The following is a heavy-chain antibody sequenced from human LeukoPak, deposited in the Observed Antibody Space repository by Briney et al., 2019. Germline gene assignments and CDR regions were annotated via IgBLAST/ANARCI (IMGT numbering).Heavy chain of an antibody. CDR3: ARLSYDFWSGYKSMPNWFDP. CDR1: GYSFTSYW. Sequence: GESLKISCKGSGYSFTSYWIGWVRQMPGKGLEWMGIIYPGDSDTRYRPSFQGQVTISADKSISTAYLQWSSLKASDTAMYYCARLSYDFWSGYKSMPNWFDPWGQGTLVTVSS. D-gene: IGHD3-3*01. J-gene: IGHJ5*02. CDR2: IYPGDSDT. V-gene: IGHV5-51*01.